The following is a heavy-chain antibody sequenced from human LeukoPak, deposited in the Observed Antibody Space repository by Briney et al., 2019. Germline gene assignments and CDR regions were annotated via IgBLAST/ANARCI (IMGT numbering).Heavy chain of an antibody. D-gene: IGHD4-17*01. CDR3: AKVDYGDQIAFDY. Sequence: GGSLRLSCAASGFTFSSYGMHWVRQAPGKGLEWVAVISYDGSNKYYADSVKGRFTIPRDNSKNTLYLQMNSLRAEDTAVYYCAKVDYGDQIAFDYWGQGTLVTVSS. J-gene: IGHJ4*02. CDR1: GFTFSSYG. CDR2: ISYDGSNK. V-gene: IGHV3-30*18.